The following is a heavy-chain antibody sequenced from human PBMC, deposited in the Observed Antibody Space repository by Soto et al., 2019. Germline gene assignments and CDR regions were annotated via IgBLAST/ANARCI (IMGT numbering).Heavy chain of an antibody. D-gene: IGHD1-7*01. CDR3: ARDLIPRRLELPTTQNYYYYYGMDV. CDR1: GGTFSSYA. Sequence: QVQLVQSGAEVKKPGSSVKVSCKASGGTFSSYAISWVRQAPGQGLEWMGGIIPIFGTANYAQKFQGRVTITADESTSTAYMELSSLRSEDTAVYYCARDLIPRRLELPTTQNYYYYYGMDVWGQGTTVTVSS. CDR2: IIPIFGTA. J-gene: IGHJ6*02. V-gene: IGHV1-69*01.